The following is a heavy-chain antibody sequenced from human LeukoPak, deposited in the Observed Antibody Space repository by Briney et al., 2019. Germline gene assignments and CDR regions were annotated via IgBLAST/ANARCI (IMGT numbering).Heavy chain of an antibody. J-gene: IGHJ6*02. CDR2: IYYSGST. V-gene: IGHV4-59*01. CDR3: ARVQVVRGVYYYYYGMDV. CDR1: GGSISSYY. D-gene: IGHD3-10*01. Sequence: SETLSLTCTVSGGSISSYYWSWIRQPPGKGLEWIGYIYYSGSTNYNPSLKSRVTISVDTSKNQFSLKLSSVTAADTAVYYCARVQVVRGVYYYYYGMDVWGQGTTVTVSS.